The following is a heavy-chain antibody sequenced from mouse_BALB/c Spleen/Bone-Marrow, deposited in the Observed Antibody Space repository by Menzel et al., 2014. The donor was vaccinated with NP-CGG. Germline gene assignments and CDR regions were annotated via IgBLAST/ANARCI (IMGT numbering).Heavy chain of an antibody. J-gene: IGHJ2*01. V-gene: IGHV3-2*02. D-gene: IGHD4-1*01. CDR1: GYSITGDYA. CDR3: ARNWDLYFFDY. CDR2: ISYSGTT. Sequence: EVQLVESGPGLVKPSQSLSLTCTVTGYSITGDYAWNWIRQFPGNKLEWMGYISYSGTTSYNPSLKSRISITRDTSKNQFFLQLNSVTTEDTATYYCARNWDLYFFDYWGRGTTLTVSS.